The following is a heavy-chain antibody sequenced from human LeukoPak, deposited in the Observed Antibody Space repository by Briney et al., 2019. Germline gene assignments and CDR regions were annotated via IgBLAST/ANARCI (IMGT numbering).Heavy chain of an antibody. CDR1: GYTFTSYD. CDR3: ARANGGGAYYPFDY. D-gene: IGHD4-17*01. CDR2: MNPNSGDT. Sequence: ASVKVSCKASGYTFTSYDINWVRQATGQGLEWMGWMNPNSGDTDSAQKFQGRVAVTRGTSITTAYMDLSRLTSDDTAVYYCARANGGGAYYPFDYWGQGALVTVSS. V-gene: IGHV1-8*01. J-gene: IGHJ4*02.